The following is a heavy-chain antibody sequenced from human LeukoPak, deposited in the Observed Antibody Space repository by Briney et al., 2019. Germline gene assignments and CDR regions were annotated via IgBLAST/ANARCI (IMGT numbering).Heavy chain of an antibody. V-gene: IGHV3-30*18. Sequence: QPGRSLRLSCAASGFTFSSYGMHWVRQAPGKGLEWVAVISYGGSNKYYADSVKGRFTISRDNSKNTLYLQMNSLRAEDTAVYYCAKATSIAARRYYFDYWGQGTLVTVSS. D-gene: IGHD6-6*01. J-gene: IGHJ4*02. CDR2: ISYGGSNK. CDR1: GFTFSSYG. CDR3: AKATSIAARRYYFDY.